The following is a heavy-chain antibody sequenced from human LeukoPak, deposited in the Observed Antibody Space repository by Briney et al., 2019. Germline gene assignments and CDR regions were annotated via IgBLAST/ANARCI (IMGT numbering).Heavy chain of an antibody. V-gene: IGHV4-34*01. Sequence: KPSETLSLTCAVYGGSFIGFHWNWIRQAPGKGLEWIGDINHSGSTNYNPSLTSRVTISVDPSKNQFSLKLSSVTAADTAVYYCARASHDILQWLVRDYYYYYMDVWGKGTTVTISS. J-gene: IGHJ6*03. CDR2: INHSGST. D-gene: IGHD6-19*01. CDR1: GGSFIGFH. CDR3: ARASHDILQWLVRDYYYYYMDV.